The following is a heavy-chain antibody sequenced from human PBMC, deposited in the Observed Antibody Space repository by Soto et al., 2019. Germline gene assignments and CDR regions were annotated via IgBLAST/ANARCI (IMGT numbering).Heavy chain of an antibody. CDR2: IYSGGST. CDR1: GFIVSSYY. D-gene: IGHD6-19*01. V-gene: IGHV3-53*01. J-gene: IGHJ3*01. CDR3: AKSGANGWFADAFDV. Sequence: EVQLVESGGGLIQPGGSLRLSCAGSGFIVSSYYMSWVRQAPGKGLEWISVIYSGGSTYYADSVKGRFTISRDNSENTLYLQLNSLRAEDTAVYYCAKSGANGWFADAFDVWGQGTMVTVSS.